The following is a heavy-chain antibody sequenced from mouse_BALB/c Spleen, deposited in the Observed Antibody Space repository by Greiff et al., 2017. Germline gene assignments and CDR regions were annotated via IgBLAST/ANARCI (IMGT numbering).Heavy chain of an antibody. J-gene: IGHJ4*01. CDR2: IYPYNGGT. D-gene: IGHD2-4*01. CDR1: GYTFTDYN. CDR3: ARRTYDDYDKDNYAMDY. Sequence: EVKLMESGPELVKPGASVKISCKASGYTFTDYNMHWVKQSHGKSLEWIGYIYPYNGGTGYNQKFKSKATLTVDNSSSTAYMELRSLTSEDSAVYYCARRTYDDYDKDNYAMDYWGQGTSVTVSA. V-gene: IGHV1S29*02.